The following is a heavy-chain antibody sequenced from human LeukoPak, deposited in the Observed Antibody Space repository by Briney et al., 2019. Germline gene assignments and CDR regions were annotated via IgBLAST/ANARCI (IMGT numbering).Heavy chain of an antibody. D-gene: IGHD3-3*01. V-gene: IGHV3-11*01. CDR3: TRDPVLRFLEWLPDY. CDR2: ISSSGSTI. J-gene: IGHJ4*02. Sequence: GESLRLSCAASGFTFSDYYMSWIRQAPGKGLEWVSYISSSGSTIYYADSVKGRFTISRDNAKNSLYLQMNSLRAEDTAVYYCTRDPVLRFLEWLPDYWGQGTLVTVSS. CDR1: GFTFSDYY.